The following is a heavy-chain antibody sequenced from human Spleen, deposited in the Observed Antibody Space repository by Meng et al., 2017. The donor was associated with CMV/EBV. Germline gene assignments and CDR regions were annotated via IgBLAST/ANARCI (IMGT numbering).Heavy chain of an antibody. Sequence: KGSGYSFTSYWIGWVRQMPGKGLEWMGWINPNSGGTNYAQKFQGRIAMTRDTSINTAYMELSGLTSDDTAFYYCARDYCDTSTCLDSWGLGTLVTVSS. D-gene: IGHD2/OR15-2a*01. V-gene: IGHV1-2*02. CDR3: ARDYCDTSTCLDS. CDR1: GYSFTSYW. J-gene: IGHJ4*02. CDR2: INPNSGGT.